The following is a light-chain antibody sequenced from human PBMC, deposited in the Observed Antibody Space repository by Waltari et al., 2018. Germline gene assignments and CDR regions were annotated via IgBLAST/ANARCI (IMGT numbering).Light chain of an antibody. CDR3: SSYAGRNGVI. CDR1: SSDVGAYDY. CDR2: EVP. Sequence: QSALTQPPSASGSPGQSVTISCTGTSSDVGAYDYVSWYQQHPGEGPKLMLSEVPPRPSGGPDRFSGSKSGNTASLTVSGLQAEDEAVYYCSSYAGRNGVIFGGGTMLTVL. J-gene: IGLJ2*01. V-gene: IGLV2-8*01.